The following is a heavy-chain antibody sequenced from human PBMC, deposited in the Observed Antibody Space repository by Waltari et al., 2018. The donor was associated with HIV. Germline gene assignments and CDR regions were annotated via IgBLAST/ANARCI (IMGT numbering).Heavy chain of an antibody. CDR1: GGSLTSSKW. CDR3: AGSRSSGSSVYYGMDV. Sequence: QVQLQESGPGLVKPSGTLSLTCAVSGGSLTSSKWWSWVRQPPGKGLAWIGEIYHSGSTNYNPSLKSRVTISLDKSKNQFSLKLSSVTAADTALYYCAGSRSSGSSVYYGMDVWGQGTTVTVSS. V-gene: IGHV4-4*02. CDR2: IYHSGST. J-gene: IGHJ6*02. D-gene: IGHD3-22*01.